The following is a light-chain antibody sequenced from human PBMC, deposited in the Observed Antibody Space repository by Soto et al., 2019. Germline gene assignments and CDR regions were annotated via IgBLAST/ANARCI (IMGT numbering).Light chain of an antibody. Sequence: QSALTQPASVSGSPGQSITISCTGTSSDVGAYNYVSWYQQHPDKAPKLLIYDVSNRPSGVSNRFSGSKSGNTASLTISGLQAEDEADYYCSSYTSRSPPAYSFGTGTKVTVL. V-gene: IGLV2-14*01. CDR1: SSDVGAYNY. J-gene: IGLJ1*01. CDR2: DVS. CDR3: SSYTSRSPPAYS.